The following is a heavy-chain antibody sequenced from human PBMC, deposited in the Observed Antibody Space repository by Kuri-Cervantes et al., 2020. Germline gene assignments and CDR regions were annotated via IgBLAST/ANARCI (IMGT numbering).Heavy chain of an antibody. CDR1: GGSISNYY. Sequence: SDTLSLTCTVSGGSISNYYWSWIRQSPGKGLEWIGYIFHTGSTNYNPSLKSRVSLSVDASKNQFSLKLSSVTAADTAVYYCARDSSSTSPPLWGFDLWGRGTLVTVSS. CDR2: IFHTGST. J-gene: IGHJ2*01. V-gene: IGHV4-59*01. CDR3: ARDSSSTSPPLWGFDL. D-gene: IGHD2-2*01.